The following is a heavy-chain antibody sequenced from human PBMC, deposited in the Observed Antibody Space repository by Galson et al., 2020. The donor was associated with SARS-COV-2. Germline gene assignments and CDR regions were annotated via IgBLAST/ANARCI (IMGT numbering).Heavy chain of an antibody. CDR1: GFTFSSYA. CDR3: AKDADQQWLSRGYYFDY. CDR2: ISGSGGST. V-gene: IGHV3-23*01. D-gene: IGHD6-19*01. Sequence: GESLKISCAASGFTFSSYAMSWVRQAPGKGLEWVSAISGSGGSTYYADSVKGRFTISRDNSKNTLYLQMNSLRAEDTAVYYCAKDADQQWLSRGYYFDYWGQGTLVTVSS. J-gene: IGHJ4*02.